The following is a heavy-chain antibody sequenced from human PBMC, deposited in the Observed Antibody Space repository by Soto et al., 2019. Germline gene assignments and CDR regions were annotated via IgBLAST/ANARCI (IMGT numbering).Heavy chain of an antibody. CDR1: GSTFSSSA. V-gene: IGHV3-23*01. CDR3: SRNTSGRQGSTLDI. D-gene: IGHD6-19*01. Sequence: PGGSLRLSCAASGSTFSSSAMTWVRQAPGKGLEWVSAISGSGSVTYYTSSVRGRLTISRDNSRNTLYLQMNNLRAEDTAVYYCSRNTSGRQGSTLDIWGKGTMVTVSS. J-gene: IGHJ3*02. CDR2: ISGSGSVT.